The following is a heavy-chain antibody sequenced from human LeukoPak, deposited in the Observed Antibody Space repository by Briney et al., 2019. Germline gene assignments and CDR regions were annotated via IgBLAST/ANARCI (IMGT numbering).Heavy chain of an antibody. CDR3: ASQDSSGNYFDY. V-gene: IGHV1-46*01. J-gene: IGHJ4*02. Sequence: ASVKVSCKASGYTFTSYYLHWVRQAPGQGLEWMGIINPSGGSTNYAQKFQGRVTITADKSTSTAYMELSSLRSEDTAVYYCASQDSSGNYFDYWGQGTLVTVSS. CDR2: INPSGGST. CDR1: GYTFTSYY. D-gene: IGHD3-22*01.